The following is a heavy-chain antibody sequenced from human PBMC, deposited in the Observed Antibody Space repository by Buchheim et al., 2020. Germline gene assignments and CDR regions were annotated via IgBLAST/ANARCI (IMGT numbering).Heavy chain of an antibody. CDR3: ARELELPGGYCSGGSCYGGAFDI. J-gene: IGHJ3*02. D-gene: IGHD2-15*01. V-gene: IGHV3-48*03. CDR2: ISSSGSTI. CDR1: GFTFSSYE. Sequence: EVQLVESGGGLVQPGGSLRLSCAASGFTFSSYEMNWVRQAPGKGLEWVSYISSSGSTIYYADSVKGRFTISRDNAKNSLYLQMNSLRAEDTAVYYCARELELPGGYCSGGSCYGGAFDIWGQGT.